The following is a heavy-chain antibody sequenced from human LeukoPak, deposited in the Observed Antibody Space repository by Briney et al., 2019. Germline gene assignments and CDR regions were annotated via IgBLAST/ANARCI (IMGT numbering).Heavy chain of an antibody. CDR2: IKQDGSEK. D-gene: IGHD3-10*01. CDR1: GFTFSNHW. CDR3: ARDRITMVRGVITKYYFDY. J-gene: IGHJ4*02. Sequence: GGSLRLSCAVSGFTFSNHWMSWVRQAPGKGLEWVANIKQDGSEKYYVDSVKGRFTISRDNAKNSLYLQMNSLRAEDTAVYYCARDRITMVRGVITKYYFDYWGQGTLVTVSS. V-gene: IGHV3-7*03.